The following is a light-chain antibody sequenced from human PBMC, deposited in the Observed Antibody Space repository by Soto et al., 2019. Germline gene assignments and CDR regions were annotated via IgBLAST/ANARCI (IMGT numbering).Light chain of an antibody. CDR1: QRISTW. Sequence: DIQMTQSPSTLSASVGDRVTITCRASQRISTWLAWYQQKPGKAPKLLVYKASTLERGVPSRFGGSGSGTEFTLTISSLQPDDFATYYCQQYNSYSTFGQGTKVEIK. CDR2: KAS. J-gene: IGKJ1*01. V-gene: IGKV1-5*03. CDR3: QQYNSYST.